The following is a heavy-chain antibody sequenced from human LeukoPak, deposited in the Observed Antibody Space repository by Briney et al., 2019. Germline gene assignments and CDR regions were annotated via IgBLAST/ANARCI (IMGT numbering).Heavy chain of an antibody. D-gene: IGHD2-2*01. V-gene: IGHV1-69*05. J-gene: IGHJ4*02. CDR3: ARAFVVVPAAMVYFDY. Sequence: SVKVSCKASGGTFISHALVWVRQAPGKGFEWMGGTIPTIMTPNYAQKFQGRITIATDESTTTAYMELTSLTSDDTAVYYCARAFVVVPAAMVYFDYWGQGTLVTVSS. CDR1: GGTFISHA. CDR2: TIPTIMTP.